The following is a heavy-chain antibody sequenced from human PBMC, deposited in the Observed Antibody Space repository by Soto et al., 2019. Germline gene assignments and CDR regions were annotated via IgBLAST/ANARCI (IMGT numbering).Heavy chain of an antibody. CDR1: GFTFSSYS. V-gene: IGHV3-21*01. J-gene: IGHJ5*02. CDR3: AGLMTTVVSNWFDP. D-gene: IGHD4-17*01. Sequence: GGSLRLSCAASGFTFSSYSMNWVRQAPGKGLEWVSSISSSSNYIYYADSVKGRFTISRDNAKNSLYLQMNSLRAEDTAVYYCAGLMTTVVSNWFDPWGQGTLVTVSS. CDR2: ISSSSNYI.